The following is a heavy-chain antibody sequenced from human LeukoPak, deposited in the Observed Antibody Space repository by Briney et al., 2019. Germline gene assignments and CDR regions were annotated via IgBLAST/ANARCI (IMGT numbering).Heavy chain of an antibody. J-gene: IGHJ4*02. D-gene: IGHD6-13*01. CDR1: GFTFSTYG. CDR3: AKDFVAAAGTTD. CDR2: ISGSGGST. V-gene: IGHV3-23*01. Sequence: PGGSLRLSCAASGFTFSTYGMHWVRQAPGKGLEWVSAISGSGGSTYYADSVKGRFTISRDNSKNTLYLQMNSLRAEDTAVYYCAKDFVAAAGTTDWGQGTLVTVSS.